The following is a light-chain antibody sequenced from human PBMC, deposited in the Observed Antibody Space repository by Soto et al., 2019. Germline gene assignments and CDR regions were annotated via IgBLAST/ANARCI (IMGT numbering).Light chain of an antibody. CDR1: NIGSKS. V-gene: IGLV3-21*04. CDR2: YDS. Sequence: SYELTQPPSVSVAPGKTARITCGGNNIGSKSVHWYQQKPGQAPVLVIYYDSDRPSGIPERFSGSNAGNTATLTISRVEAGDEADYYCQVWDSSSDRYVVFGGGSKLTLL. CDR3: QVWDSSSDRYVV. J-gene: IGLJ2*01.